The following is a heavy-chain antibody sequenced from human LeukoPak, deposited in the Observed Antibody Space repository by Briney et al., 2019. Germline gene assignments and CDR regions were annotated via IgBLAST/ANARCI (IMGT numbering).Heavy chain of an antibody. CDR1: GFTFSIYA. CDR2: FSGSGERT. CDR3: ARAMYGGNSGFYYLDY. J-gene: IGHJ4*02. V-gene: IGHV3-23*01. Sequence: PGGSLRLSCAASGFTFSIYAMSWVRQAPGKGLEWVSLFSGSGERTYYADSVKGRFTISRDNSKDTLYLQTNSLRAEDTAVYYCARAMYGGNSGFYYLDYWGQGTLVTVSP. D-gene: IGHD4-23*01.